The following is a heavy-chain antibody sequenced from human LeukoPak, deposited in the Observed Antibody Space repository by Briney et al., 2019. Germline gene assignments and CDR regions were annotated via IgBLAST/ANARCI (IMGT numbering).Heavy chain of an antibody. CDR3: ARDGYYDSSGYYYKLDAFDI. CDR2: IYYSGTT. Sequence: KPSETLSLTCTVSGGSISSYYWSWIRQPPGKGLEWIGYIYYSGTTNYNPSLKSRVTISADTSKNQFSPKLSSVTAADTAVYYCARDGYYDSSGYYYKLDAFDIWGQGTTVTVSS. CDR1: GGSISSYY. J-gene: IGHJ3*02. D-gene: IGHD3-22*01. V-gene: IGHV4-59*01.